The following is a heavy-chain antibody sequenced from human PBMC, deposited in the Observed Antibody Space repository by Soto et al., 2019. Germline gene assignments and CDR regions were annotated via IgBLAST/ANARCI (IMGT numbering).Heavy chain of an antibody. V-gene: IGHV3-33*06. CDR2: IWYDGSNK. Sequence: QVQLVESGGGVVQPGRSLRLSCAASGFTFSSYGMHWVRQAPGKGLEWVAVIWYDGSNKYYADSVKGRFTISRDNSKDTLYLQRNSLRAADTPVYYCAKDEYSSGSYYFAYRGRGTLVTVSS. D-gene: IGHD6-19*01. CDR1: GFTFSSYG. CDR3: AKDEYSSGSYYFAY. J-gene: IGHJ4*02.